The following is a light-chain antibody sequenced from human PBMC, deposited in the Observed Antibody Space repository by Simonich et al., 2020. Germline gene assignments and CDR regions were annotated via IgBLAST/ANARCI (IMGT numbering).Light chain of an antibody. CDR3: QQYNNWPRT. CDR2: GAS. J-gene: IGKJ1*01. V-gene: IGKV3-15*01. Sequence: EIVMTQSPATLSVSPGERATLSCRASQSVSRNLAWYQQKPGQAPRLLIYGASTRATGIPARFRSSGSGTEFTLTISSMQSEDFAVYYCQQYNNWPRTFGQGTKVEIK. CDR1: QSVSRN.